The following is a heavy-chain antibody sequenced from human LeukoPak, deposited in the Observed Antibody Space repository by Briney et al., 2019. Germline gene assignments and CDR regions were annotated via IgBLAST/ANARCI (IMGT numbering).Heavy chain of an antibody. D-gene: IGHD3-3*01. CDR3: AKADSYDFWSGHLGDI. J-gene: IGHJ3*02. CDR2: ISGSGGST. CDR1: GFLFSSYA. V-gene: IGHV3-23*01. Sequence: GGSLRLSCAASGFLFSSYAMSWVRQAPGKGLEWVSAISGSGGSTYYADSVKGRFTISRDNSKNTLYLQMNSLRAEDTAVYYCAKADSYDFWSGHLGDIWGQGTMVTVSS.